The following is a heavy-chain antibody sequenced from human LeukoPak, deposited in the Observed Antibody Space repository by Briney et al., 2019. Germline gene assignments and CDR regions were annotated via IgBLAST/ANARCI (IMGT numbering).Heavy chain of an antibody. CDR1: GYTLTELS. J-gene: IGHJ3*02. V-gene: IGHV1-69*05. Sequence: ASVKVSCKVSGYTLTELSMHWVRQAPGKGLEWMGGIIPIFGTANYAQKFQGRVTITTDESTSTAYMELSSLRSEDTAVYYCARGNTAMVNDAFDIWGQGTMVTVSS. D-gene: IGHD5-18*01. CDR3: ARGNTAMVNDAFDI. CDR2: IIPIFGTA.